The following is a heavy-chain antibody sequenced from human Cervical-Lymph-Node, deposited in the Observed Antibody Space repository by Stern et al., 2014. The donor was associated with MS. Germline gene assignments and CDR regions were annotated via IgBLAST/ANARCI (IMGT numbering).Heavy chain of an antibody. CDR1: EFTFRTYW. CDR2: INNDGST. D-gene: IGHD6-19*01. J-gene: IGHJ4*02. V-gene: IGHV3-74*02. CDR3: ALDSSGWFGVDS. Sequence: VQLVESGGGLVQPGGSLRLYCAASEFTFRTYWMHWVRQVPGKGLVWVSRINNDGSTSYADSVKGRFTISRDNAKNTLYLEMNSLRAEDTAVYYCALDSSGWFGVDSWGQGTLVTVSS.